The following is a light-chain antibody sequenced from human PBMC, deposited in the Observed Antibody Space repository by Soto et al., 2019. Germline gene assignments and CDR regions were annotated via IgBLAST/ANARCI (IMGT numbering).Light chain of an antibody. CDR2: GAS. Sequence: EIVLTQSPGTLSLSPGERATLSCRASQSVSSSYLAWYQQKPGQAPRLLIYGASSRATGIPDRFSGSGSGPDFTLPISTLEPEDFPVYFCQQYGSSPLTFGGGTKVQIK. CDR1: QSVSSSY. V-gene: IGKV3-20*01. J-gene: IGKJ4*01. CDR3: QQYGSSPLT.